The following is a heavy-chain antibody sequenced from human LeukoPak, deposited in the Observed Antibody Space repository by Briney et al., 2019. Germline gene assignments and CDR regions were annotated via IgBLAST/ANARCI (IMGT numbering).Heavy chain of an antibody. D-gene: IGHD3-10*01. CDR1: GGSISSGGYY. CDR2: IYYNGNT. Sequence: SQTLSLTCTVSGGSISSGGYYWSWIRQQPVKGLEWIGYIYYNGNTYYNPSLKSRVTISVDTSKNQFSLHLRSVTAADTAVYYCAREALVRGGQFDYWGQGTLVTASS. CDR3: AREALVRGGQFDY. J-gene: IGHJ4*02. V-gene: IGHV4-31*03.